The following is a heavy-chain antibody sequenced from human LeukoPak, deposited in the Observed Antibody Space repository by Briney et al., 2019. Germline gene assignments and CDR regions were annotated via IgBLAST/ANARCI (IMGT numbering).Heavy chain of an antibody. J-gene: IGHJ6*02. CDR1: GGSISSYY. Sequence: SETLSLTCTVSGGSISSYYWSWIRQPPGKGLEWIGYIYYSGSTNYNPSLKSRVTISVDTSKNQFSLKLSSVTAADTAVYYCARGGYSYGYPLYYYGMDVWGQGTTVTVSS. CDR3: ARGGYSYGYPLYYYGMDV. CDR2: IYYSGST. V-gene: IGHV4-59*01. D-gene: IGHD5-18*01.